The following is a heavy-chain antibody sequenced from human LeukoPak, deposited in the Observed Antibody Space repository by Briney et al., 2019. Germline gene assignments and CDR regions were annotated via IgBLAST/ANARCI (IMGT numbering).Heavy chain of an antibody. D-gene: IGHD3-22*01. J-gene: IGHJ4*02. CDR1: GFTFSSYA. Sequence: GGSLRLSCAASGFTFSSYAMHWVRQAPGKGLEWVSYISSSSSSIFYADSVKGRFTISRDDAKNSLYLQLNSLRAEDTAVFYCARSNGGYYSWSLLQFDYWGQGTLVTVSS. CDR3: ARSNGGYYSWSLLQFDY. V-gene: IGHV3-48*01. CDR2: ISSSSSSI.